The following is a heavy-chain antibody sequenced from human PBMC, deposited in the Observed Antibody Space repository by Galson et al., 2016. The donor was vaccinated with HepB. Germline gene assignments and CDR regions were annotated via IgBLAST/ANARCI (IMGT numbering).Heavy chain of an antibody. J-gene: IGHJ4*02. CDR1: GFTFSTNS. Sequence: SLRFSCAASGFTFSTNSMNWVRQAPGKGLEWVSSISSGSAYKYYADSVKGRFTISRDNAKNSLYLQMNSLRVEDTAVYYCARGGGYSSGWYSFWGRGTLVTVSS. V-gene: IGHV3-21*01. CDR3: ARGGGYSSGWYSF. D-gene: IGHD6-13*01. CDR2: ISSGSAYK.